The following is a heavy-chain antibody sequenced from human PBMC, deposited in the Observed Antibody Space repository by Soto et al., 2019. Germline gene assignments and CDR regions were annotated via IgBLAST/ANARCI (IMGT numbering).Heavy chain of an antibody. D-gene: IGHD6-6*01. Sequence: SVKVSCKASGGTFSSYAISWVRQAPGQGLEWMGGVIPIFGTANYAQKFQGRVTITADKSTSTAYMELSSLRSEDTAVYYCASHSSSNCFDPWGQGTLVTVSS. J-gene: IGHJ5*02. V-gene: IGHV1-69*06. CDR2: VIPIFGTA. CDR1: GGTFSSYA. CDR3: ASHSSSNCFDP.